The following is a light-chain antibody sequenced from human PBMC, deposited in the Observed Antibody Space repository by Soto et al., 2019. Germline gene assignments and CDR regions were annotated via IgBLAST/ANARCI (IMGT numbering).Light chain of an antibody. CDR1: ESVTNNY. CDR3: QQYGSTPPT. V-gene: IGKV3-20*01. Sequence: EIVLTQSPVTLSSSPGERATLSCRASESVTNNYLAWYQRKPGQAPRLLIYGASYRATDIPYRFSGSGSGTDFTLTIARLEAEDFAVYICQQYGSTPPTFGLGTKVEI. J-gene: IGKJ1*01. CDR2: GAS.